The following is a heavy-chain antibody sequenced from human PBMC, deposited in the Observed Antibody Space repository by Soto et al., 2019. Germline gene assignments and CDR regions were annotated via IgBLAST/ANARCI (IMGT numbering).Heavy chain of an antibody. CDR2: ISSTTNYI. CDR1: GLTFTRYT. V-gene: IGHV3-21*06. CDR3: SRESEDHPAIFDY. Sequence: GGSLGLSCAASGLTFTRYTMNWVRQAPGKGLEWVSSISSTTNYIYYGDSMKGRFTISRDKAKNSLYLEMNSLRAEDTAVYYWSRESEDHPAIFDYWGQGYLVTVYS. J-gene: IGHJ4*02.